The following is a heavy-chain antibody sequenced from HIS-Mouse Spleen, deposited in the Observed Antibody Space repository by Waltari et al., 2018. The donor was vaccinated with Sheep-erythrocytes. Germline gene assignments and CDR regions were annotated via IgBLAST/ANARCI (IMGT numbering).Heavy chain of an antibody. D-gene: IGHD6-13*01. V-gene: IGHV3-23*01. CDR1: GFTFSSYA. J-gene: IGHJ4*02. CDR3: AKLPTDSSSWYNYFDY. Sequence: EVQLLESGGGLVQPGGSLRLSCAASGFTFSSYAISWFRQAPGKGLEWVSAISGRGGSTYYADSVKGRFTISRDNSKNTLYLQMNSLRAEDTAVYYCAKLPTDSSSWYNYFDYWGQGILVTVSS. CDR2: ISGRGGST.